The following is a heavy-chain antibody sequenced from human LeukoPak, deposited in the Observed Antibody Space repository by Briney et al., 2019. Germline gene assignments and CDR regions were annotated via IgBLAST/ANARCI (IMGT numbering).Heavy chain of an antibody. CDR2: IYFSGST. D-gene: IGHD2/OR15-2a*01. CDR3: AKTIFLYYFDY. CDR1: GGSISSSSYY. J-gene: IGHJ4*02. V-gene: IGHV4-39*01. Sequence: SETLSLTCTVSGGSISSSSYYWGWIRQPPGKGLEWIGSIYFSGSTYYNPSLKSRVTISVDTSKNQFSLKLSSVTAADTAVYYCAKTIFLYYFDYWGQGTLVTVSS.